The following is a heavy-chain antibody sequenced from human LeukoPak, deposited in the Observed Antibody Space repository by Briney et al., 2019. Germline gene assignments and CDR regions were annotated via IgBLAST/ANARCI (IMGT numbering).Heavy chain of an antibody. J-gene: IGHJ6*03. CDR3: AKDAYGSGNYLDV. D-gene: IGHD3-10*01. V-gene: IGHV3-30*02. CDR2: IRSDGTNE. CDR1: GFSFRSYG. Sequence: PGGSLRLSCAASGFSFRSYGMHWVRQAPGKGLEWVAFIRSDGTNEYHADSVKGRFTISRDTSKNTLFLQMNSLRAEDTAVYYCAKDAYGSGNYLDVWGTGTTVTISS.